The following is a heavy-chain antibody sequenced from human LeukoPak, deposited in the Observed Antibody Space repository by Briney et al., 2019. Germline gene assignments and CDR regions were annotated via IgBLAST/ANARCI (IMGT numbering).Heavy chain of an antibody. J-gene: IGHJ4*02. CDR1: KFTFSSYW. CDR2: IKQDGSEK. Sequence: PGGSLRLSCTASKFTFSSYWMSWVRQAPGKGLEWVANIKQDGSEKYYVDSVKGRFTISRDNSKNTPYLQMNSLRAEDTAVYAKIGGNVVYWGQGTLVTVSS. V-gene: IGHV3-7*03. CDR3: IGGNVVY. D-gene: IGHD4-23*01.